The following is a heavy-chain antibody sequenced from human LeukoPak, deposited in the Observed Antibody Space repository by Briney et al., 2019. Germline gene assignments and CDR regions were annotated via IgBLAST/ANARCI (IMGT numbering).Heavy chain of an antibody. J-gene: IGHJ4*02. D-gene: IGHD3-10*01. Sequence: PSETLSLTCTVSGGSISNDYWSWIRQPPGKGLEWITYIYNSGSTNDNPSLKSRVTISVDTSKNQFSLILSSVTAADTAVYYCARLSTFASGSLIFDYWGQGTLVTVSS. CDR2: IYNSGST. CDR3: ARLSTFASGSLIFDY. CDR1: GGSISNDY. V-gene: IGHV4-59*08.